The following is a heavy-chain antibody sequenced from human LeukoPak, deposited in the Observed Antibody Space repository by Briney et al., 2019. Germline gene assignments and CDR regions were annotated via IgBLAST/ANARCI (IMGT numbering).Heavy chain of an antibody. CDR3: TRMNYYYGMDV. V-gene: IGHV3-49*04. CDR1: GFTFSSYA. Sequence: GGSLRLSCAASGFTFSSYAMSWVRQAPGKGLEWVGFIRSKAYGGTTEYAASVKGRFTISRDDSKSIAYLQMNSLKTEDTAVYYCTRMNYYYGMDVWGQGTTVTVSS. J-gene: IGHJ6*02. CDR2: IRSKAYGGTT.